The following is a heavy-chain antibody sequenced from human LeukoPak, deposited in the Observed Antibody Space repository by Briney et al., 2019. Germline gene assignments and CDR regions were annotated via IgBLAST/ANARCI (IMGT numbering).Heavy chain of an antibody. D-gene: IGHD6-13*01. CDR3: ARRGGSSWYGHWFDP. CDR1: GGSISSSSYY. J-gene: IGHJ5*02. CDR2: IYYSGST. V-gene: IGHV4-39*01. Sequence: SETLSLTCTVSGGSISSSSYYWGWIRQPPGKGLEWIGSIYYSGSTYYNPSLKSRVTISVDTSKNQFSLKLSSVTAADTAVYYSARRGGSSWYGHWFDPWGQGTLVTVSS.